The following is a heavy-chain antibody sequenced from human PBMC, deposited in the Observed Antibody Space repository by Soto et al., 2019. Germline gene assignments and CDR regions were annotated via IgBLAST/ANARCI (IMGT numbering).Heavy chain of an antibody. Sequence: ASLKVSCKASGGTFSSYAISWVRQAPGQGLEWMGGIIPIFGTANYAQKFQGRVTITADESTSTAYMELSSLTSDDTAVYYCARALPYSSSGDSWGRGTLVTVSS. CDR1: GGTFSSYA. CDR2: IIPIFGTA. V-gene: IGHV1-69*13. J-gene: IGHJ4*02. CDR3: ARALPYSSSGDS. D-gene: IGHD6-13*01.